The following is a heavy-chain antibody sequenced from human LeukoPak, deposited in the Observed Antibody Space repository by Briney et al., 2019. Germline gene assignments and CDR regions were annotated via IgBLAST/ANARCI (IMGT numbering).Heavy chain of an antibody. J-gene: IGHJ4*02. CDR2: ISSSGSTI. Sequence: GGSLRLSGAASGFTFSSYEMNWVRQAPGKGLEGVSYISSSGSTIYYADSVKGRFTITRDNAKNSLYLQMNSLRAEDTAVYYCARVGGGWRYYFEYWGQGTLVTVSS. CDR1: GFTFSSYE. D-gene: IGHD3-16*01. V-gene: IGHV3-48*03. CDR3: ARVGGGWRYYFEY.